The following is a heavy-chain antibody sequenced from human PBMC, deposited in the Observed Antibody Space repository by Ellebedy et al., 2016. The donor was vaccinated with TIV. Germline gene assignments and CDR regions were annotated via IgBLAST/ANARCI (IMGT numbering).Heavy chain of an antibody. J-gene: IGHJ6*02. V-gene: IGHV1-69*13. CDR3: ARGTSSPRNYYGMDV. D-gene: IGHD2-2*01. CDR2: IIPLFGTV. Sequence: SVKVSXXASGGTFSSYAISWVRQAPGQGLEWMGGIIPLFGTVNYAQKFQGRVTITADESTSTAYMELSSLRSEDTAVYYCARGTSSPRNYYGMDVWGQGTTVTVSS. CDR1: GGTFSSYA.